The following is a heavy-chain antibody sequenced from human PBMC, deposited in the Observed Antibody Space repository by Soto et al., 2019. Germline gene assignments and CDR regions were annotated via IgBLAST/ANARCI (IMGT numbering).Heavy chain of an antibody. D-gene: IGHD5-18*01. J-gene: IGHJ3*02. V-gene: IGHV1-69*13. Sequence: GASVKVSCKASGGTFSSYATSWVRQAPGQGLEWMGGIIPIFGTANYAQKFQGRVTITADESTSTAYMELSSLRSEDTAVYYCARVTREMATARAFDIWGQGTMVTVSS. CDR2: IIPIFGTA. CDR3: ARVTREMATARAFDI. CDR1: GGTFSSYA.